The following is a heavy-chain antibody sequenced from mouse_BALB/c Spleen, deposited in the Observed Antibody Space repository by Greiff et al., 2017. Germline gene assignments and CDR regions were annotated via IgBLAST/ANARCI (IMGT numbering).Heavy chain of an antibody. CDR3: ARQGGNWYFDV. D-gene: IGHD2-14*01. V-gene: IGHV5-6-2*01. J-gene: IGHJ1*01. Sequence: EVKVVESGGGLVKLGGSLKLSCAASGFTFSSYYMSWVRQTPEKRLELVAAINSNGGSTYYPDTVKGRFTISRDNAKNTLYLQMSSLKSEDTALYYCARQGGNWYFDVWGAGTTVTVSS. CDR1: GFTFSSYY. CDR2: INSNGGST.